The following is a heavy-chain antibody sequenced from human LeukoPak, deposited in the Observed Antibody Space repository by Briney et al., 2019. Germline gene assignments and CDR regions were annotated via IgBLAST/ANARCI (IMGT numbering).Heavy chain of an antibody. CDR3: ARVGDGYNYYYYMDV. D-gene: IGHD5-24*01. J-gene: IGHJ6*03. CDR1: GGTFSSYA. CDR2: IIPIFGTA. V-gene: IGHV1-69*05. Sequence: AASVKVSCKASGGTFSSYAISWVRQAPGQGLEWMGGIIPIFGTANYAQKFQGRITITTDESTSTDYMELSSLRSEDTAVYYCARVGDGYNYYYYMDVWGKGTTVTVSS.